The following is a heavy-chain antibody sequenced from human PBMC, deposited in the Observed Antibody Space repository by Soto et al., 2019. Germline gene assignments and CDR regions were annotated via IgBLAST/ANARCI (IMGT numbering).Heavy chain of an antibody. J-gene: IGHJ4*02. CDR3: AKALTYYDFWSGYSGSGYFDY. CDR2: ISGSGGST. Sequence: PGGSLRLSCAASGFTFSSYAMSWVRQAPGKGLEWVSAISGSGGSTYYADSVKGRFTISRDNSKNTLYLQMNSLRAGDTAVYYCAKALTYYDFWSGYSGSGYFDYWGQGT. D-gene: IGHD3-3*01. CDR1: GFTFSSYA. V-gene: IGHV3-23*01.